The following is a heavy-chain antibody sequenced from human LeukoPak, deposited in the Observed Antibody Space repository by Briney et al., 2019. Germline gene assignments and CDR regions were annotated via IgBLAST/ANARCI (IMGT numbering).Heavy chain of an antibody. CDR1: GFTFSSYG. CDR3: AARSGISPYYIDY. CDR2: ISGNGGST. D-gene: IGHD1-26*01. J-gene: IGHJ4*02. V-gene: IGHV3-23*01. Sequence: GGTLRLSCAASGFTFSSYGMSWVRQAPGKGLEWVSAISGNGGSTYYADSVKGRFAISRDTSKNTLYLQMNSLRAEDTALYYCAARSGISPYYIDYWGQGTLVTVSS.